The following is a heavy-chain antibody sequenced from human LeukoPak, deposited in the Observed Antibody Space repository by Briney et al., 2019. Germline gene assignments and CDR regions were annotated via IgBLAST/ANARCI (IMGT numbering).Heavy chain of an antibody. D-gene: IGHD1-26*01. CDR2: IVVGSGNT. Sequence: ASVKDSCKASGFTFTSSAVQWVRQARGQRLEWIGWIVVGSGNTNYAQKFQERVTITRDMSTSTAYMELSSLRSEDTAVYYCAAVPVGATTGLFDYWGQGTLVTVSS. CDR3: AAVPVGATTGLFDY. CDR1: GFTFTSSA. V-gene: IGHV1-58*01. J-gene: IGHJ4*02.